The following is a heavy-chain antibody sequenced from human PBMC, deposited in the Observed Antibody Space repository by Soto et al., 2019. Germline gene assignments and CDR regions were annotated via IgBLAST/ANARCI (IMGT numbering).Heavy chain of an antibody. D-gene: IGHD6-19*01. CDR3: ARDRASYSSGWYFDY. V-gene: IGHV4-59*01. J-gene: IGHJ4*02. Sequence: KSSETLSLTCTVSGGSISSYYWSWIRQPPGKGLEWIGYIYYSGSTNYNPSLKSRVTISVDTSKNQFSLKLSSVTAADTAVYYCARDRASYSSGWYFDYWGQGTLVTVSS. CDR1: GGSISSYY. CDR2: IYYSGST.